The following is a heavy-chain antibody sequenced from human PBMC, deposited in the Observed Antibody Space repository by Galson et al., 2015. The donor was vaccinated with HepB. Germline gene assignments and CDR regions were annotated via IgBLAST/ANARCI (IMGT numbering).Heavy chain of an antibody. Sequence: SLRLSCAASGFTFSSYWMSWVRQAPGKGLEWVANIKQDGSEKYYVDSVKGRFTISRDNAKNSLYLQMNSLRAEDTAVYYCARERNDFWSGYYSYYYYYMDVWGKGTTVTVSS. CDR3: ARERNDFWSGYYSYYYYYMDV. J-gene: IGHJ6*03. V-gene: IGHV3-7*01. CDR2: IKQDGSEK. CDR1: GFTFSSYW. D-gene: IGHD3-3*01.